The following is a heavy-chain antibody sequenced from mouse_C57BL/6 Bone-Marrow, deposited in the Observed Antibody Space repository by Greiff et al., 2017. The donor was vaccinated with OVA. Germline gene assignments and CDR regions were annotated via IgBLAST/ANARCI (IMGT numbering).Heavy chain of an antibody. V-gene: IGHV1-55*01. CDR2: IYPGSGST. J-gene: IGHJ1*03. CDR3: ARPLYWYFDV. CDR1: GYTFTSYW. Sequence: VKPGASVKMSCKASGYTFTSYWITWVKQRPGQGLEWIGDIYPGSGSTNYNEKFKSKATLTVDTSSSTAYMQLSSLTSEDSAVYYCARPLYWYFDVWGTGTTVTVSS.